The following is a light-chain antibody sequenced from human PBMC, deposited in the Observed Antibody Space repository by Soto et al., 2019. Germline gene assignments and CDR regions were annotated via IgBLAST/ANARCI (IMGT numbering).Light chain of an antibody. CDR1: QSGLYRSNTKNY. Sequence: DIVMTQSPDSLAVSLGERATINCKPSQSGLYRSNTKNYLAWYQQKPGQPPNLLIYWASTRESGVPDRFSGSGSGTDFTLTISSLQAEDVAVYYCQQYYSRPPTFGQGTKVEIK. CDR3: QQYYSRPPT. V-gene: IGKV4-1*01. CDR2: WAS. J-gene: IGKJ1*01.